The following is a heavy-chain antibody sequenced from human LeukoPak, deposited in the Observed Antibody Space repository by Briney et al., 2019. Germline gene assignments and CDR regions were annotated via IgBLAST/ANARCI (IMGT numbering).Heavy chain of an antibody. CDR2: ISSSSDYI. CDR3: ARDQGSSWYRADGFNI. J-gene: IGHJ3*02. V-gene: IGHV3-21*01. Sequence: GGSLRLSCAASGFTFSSYRMSWVRQAPGKGLEWVSSISSSSDYIYYGDSVKGRFTISRDNAKNSLYLQMISLRAEDTAVYYCARDQGSSWYRADGFNIWGQGTMVTVSS. D-gene: IGHD6-13*01. CDR1: GFTFSSYR.